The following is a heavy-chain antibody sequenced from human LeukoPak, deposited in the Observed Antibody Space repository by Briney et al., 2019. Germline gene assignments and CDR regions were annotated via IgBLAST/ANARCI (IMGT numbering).Heavy chain of an antibody. Sequence: GASVKVSCKASGYTFTGYYMHWVRQAPGQGLEWMGCISAYNGNTNYAQKLQGRVTMTTDTSTSTAYMELSSLRSEDTAVYYCARDGDSSSWFQIHYFDYWGQGTLVTVSS. CDR2: ISAYNGNT. J-gene: IGHJ4*02. CDR3: ARDGDSSSWFQIHYFDY. CDR1: GYTFTGYY. V-gene: IGHV1-18*04. D-gene: IGHD6-13*01.